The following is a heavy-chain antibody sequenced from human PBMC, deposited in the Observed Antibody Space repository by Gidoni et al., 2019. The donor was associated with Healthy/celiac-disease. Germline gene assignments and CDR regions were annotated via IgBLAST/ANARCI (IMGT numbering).Heavy chain of an antibody. Sequence: QVQLVQSGAEVKKPGSSVKVSCKASGGTFSSYAISWVRQAPGQGREWMGGIIPIFGTANYAQKFQGRVTITADKSTSTAYMELSSLRSEDTAVYYCARDRGDGYNYVRLGYFDYWGQGTLVTVSS. V-gene: IGHV1-69*06. CDR2: IIPIFGTA. D-gene: IGHD5-12*01. CDR3: ARDRGDGYNYVRLGYFDY. CDR1: GGTFSSYA. J-gene: IGHJ4*02.